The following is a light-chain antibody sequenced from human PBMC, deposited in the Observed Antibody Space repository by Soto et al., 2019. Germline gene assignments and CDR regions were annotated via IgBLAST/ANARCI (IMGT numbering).Light chain of an antibody. J-gene: IGKJ4*01. CDR1: QSVSSTY. CDR3: QQYFTSPPRLT. Sequence: EIVLTQSPGTLSLSPGERATFSCRASQSVSSTYLAWYQQKPGQAPRLLVYDVSTRATGVPDRFSGSGSGTDFTLTISRLEPEDFAVYYCQQYFTSPPRLTFGGGTKVEIK. CDR2: DVS. V-gene: IGKV3-20*01.